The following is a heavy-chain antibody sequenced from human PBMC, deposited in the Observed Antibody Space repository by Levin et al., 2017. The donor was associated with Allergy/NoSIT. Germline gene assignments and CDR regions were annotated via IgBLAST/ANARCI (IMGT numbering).Heavy chain of an antibody. V-gene: IGHV3-21*01. Sequence: AASGFTFSSYSVNWVRQAPGKGLEWVSSISSSGRYLHYADSVKGRFTISRDNAKNSVYLQMNSLRADDTAVYYYASSLWFGKNFDNWGQGTLVTVSS. D-gene: IGHD3-10*01. CDR1: GFTFSSYS. CDR3: ASSLWFGKNFDN. J-gene: IGHJ4*02. CDR2: ISSSGRYL.